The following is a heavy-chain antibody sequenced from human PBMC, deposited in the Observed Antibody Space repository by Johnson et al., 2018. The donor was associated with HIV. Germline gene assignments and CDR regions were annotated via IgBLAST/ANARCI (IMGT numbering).Heavy chain of an antibody. J-gene: IGHJ3*02. CDR2: ISYDGSNK. Sequence: QVQLVESGGGLVQPGGSLRLSCAASGFTFSSYAMHWVGQAPGKGLAWVAVISYDGSNKYYADSVKGRVTIPSDNAKNSLYLQKNSLRAEDTALYYCARAFETYSSSWSDAFDIWGQGTMVTVSS. CDR3: ARAFETYSSSWSDAFDI. D-gene: IGHD6-13*01. CDR1: GFTFSSYA. V-gene: IGHV3-30*04.